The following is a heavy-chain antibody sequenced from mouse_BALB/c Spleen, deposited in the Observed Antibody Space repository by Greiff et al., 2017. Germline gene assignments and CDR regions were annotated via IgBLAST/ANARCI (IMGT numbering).Heavy chain of an antibody. V-gene: IGHV1-18*01. D-gene: IGHD2-4*01. CDR3: ARGGPIYYDAPYYFDY. J-gene: IGHJ2*01. CDR1: GYSFTGYT. Sequence: EVQLQQSGPELVKPGASMKISCKASGYSFTGYTMNWVKQSHGKNLEWIGLINPYNGGTSYNQKFKGKATLTVDKSSSTAYMELLSLTSEDSAVYYCARGGPIYYDAPYYFDYWGQGTTLTVSS. CDR2: INPYNGGT.